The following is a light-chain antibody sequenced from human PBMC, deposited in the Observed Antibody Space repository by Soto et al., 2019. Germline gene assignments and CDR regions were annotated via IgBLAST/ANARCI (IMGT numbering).Light chain of an antibody. J-gene: IGKJ2*01. CDR2: AAS. CDR3: QQLKSYPYT. CDR1: QGISSY. V-gene: IGKV1-9*01. Sequence: IQLTQSPSSLSASVGDRVTITCRASQGISSYLAWYQQKPGKAPKLLIYAASTLQSGVPSRFSGSGSGTDFTPTTSSLQPEDFATYCYQQLKSYPYTFGRGTKLETK.